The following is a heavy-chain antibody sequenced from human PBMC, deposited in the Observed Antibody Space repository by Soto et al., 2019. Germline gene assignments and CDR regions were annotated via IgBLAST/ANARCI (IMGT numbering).Heavy chain of an antibody. CDR3: AADSTSVRFFY. Sequence: SETLSLTCSVSSASVTSVHLAWLRQSPGRGLEWLGNIHHSGVAYYNPSFQGRITISIDTSKNQFSLNLTSVSAADTATYYCAADSTSVRFFYWGQGTLVTVSS. CDR2: IHHSGVA. CDR1: SASVTSVH. V-gene: IGHV4-59*08. J-gene: IGHJ4*02. D-gene: IGHD3-10*01.